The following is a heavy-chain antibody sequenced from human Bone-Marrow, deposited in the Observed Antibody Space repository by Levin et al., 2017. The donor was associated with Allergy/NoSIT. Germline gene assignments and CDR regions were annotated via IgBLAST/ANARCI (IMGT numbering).Heavy chain of an antibody. CDR3: AKAGSSWYIEIDH. CDR2: INWNSNTI. Sequence: SLKISCAASGFTFDDFAMHWVRQVPEKGLEWVSGINWNSNTIDYADSVKGRFTISRDNAKNSLYLQMNSLRPEDTALYYCAKAGSSWYIEIDHWGQGTLVTVSS. V-gene: IGHV3-9*01. D-gene: IGHD6-13*01. CDR1: GFTFDDFA. J-gene: IGHJ4*02.